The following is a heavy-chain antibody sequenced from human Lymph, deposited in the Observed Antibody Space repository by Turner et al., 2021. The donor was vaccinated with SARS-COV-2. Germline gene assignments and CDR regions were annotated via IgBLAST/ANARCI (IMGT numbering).Heavy chain of an antibody. CDR2: ISGSGGTT. CDR1: GFTFSSYA. V-gene: IGHV3-23*01. Sequence: EVQLLESGGGLVQPGGSLRLSCAASGFTFSSYAMSWFRQAPGKGLGWVSGISGSGGTTHYADSVKGRFTISRDNSKNTLYLQMNSLRAEDTAVYYCAKDRFTLSSGWEDYWGQGTLVTFSS. D-gene: IGHD6-19*01. J-gene: IGHJ4*02. CDR3: AKDRFTLSSGWEDY.